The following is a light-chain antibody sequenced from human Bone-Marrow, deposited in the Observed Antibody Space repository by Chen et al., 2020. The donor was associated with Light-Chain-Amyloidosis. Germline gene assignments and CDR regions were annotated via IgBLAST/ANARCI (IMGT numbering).Light chain of an antibody. CDR2: DDS. J-gene: IGLJ3*02. Sequence: SYVLTQPSSVSVAPGQTATIACGGNNIGPTSVHWYQQTPGQAPLLVVYDDSDRPSGISERLSGSNSGNTATLTVSRVEAGDEADYYWQVWDRSSDRPVFGGGTKLTVL. V-gene: IGLV3-21*02. CDR1: NIGPTS. CDR3: QVWDRSSDRPV.